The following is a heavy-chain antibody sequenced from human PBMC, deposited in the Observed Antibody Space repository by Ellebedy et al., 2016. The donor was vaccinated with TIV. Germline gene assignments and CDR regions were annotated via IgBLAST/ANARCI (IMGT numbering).Heavy chain of an antibody. Sequence: AASVKVSCKASGGTFSSYAISWVRQAPGQGLEWMGGIIPIFGTANYAQKFQGRVTITADESTSTAYMELSSLRSEDTAVYYCARGYSSTRYYFDYWGQGTLVTVSS. D-gene: IGHD6-19*01. V-gene: IGHV1-69*13. J-gene: IGHJ4*02. CDR1: GGTFSSYA. CDR3: ARGYSSTRYYFDY. CDR2: IIPIFGTA.